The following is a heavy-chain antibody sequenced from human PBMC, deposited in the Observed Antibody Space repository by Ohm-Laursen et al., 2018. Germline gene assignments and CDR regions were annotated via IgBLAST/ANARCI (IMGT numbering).Heavy chain of an antibody. V-gene: IGHV4-61*01. CDR1: GGSVSSGSYY. CDR3: ARIESDSGGYWYFGMDV. J-gene: IGHJ6*02. Sequence: GTLSLTCTVSGGSVSSGSYYWSWIRQPPGKGLEWIGYIYYSGSTNYNPSLKSRVTISVDTSKNQFSLKLSSVTAADTALYYCARIESDSGGYWYFGMDVWGQGTTVTVSS. CDR2: IYYSGST. D-gene: IGHD3-22*01.